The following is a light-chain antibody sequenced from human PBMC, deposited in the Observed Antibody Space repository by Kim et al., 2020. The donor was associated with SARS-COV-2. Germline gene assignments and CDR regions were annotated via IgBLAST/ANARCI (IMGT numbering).Light chain of an antibody. CDR2: YDD. J-gene: IGLJ3*02. CDR3: AAWDDSLNGPV. Sequence: QSVLTQPPSVSEAPRQRVTISCSGSSSNIGDNAVSWYQLLPGKAPKLLIYYDDLLPSGVSDRFSGSKSGTSASLAISGLQSEDEGDYYCAAWDDSLNGPVFGGGTQLTVL. CDR1: SSNIGDNA. V-gene: IGLV1-36*01.